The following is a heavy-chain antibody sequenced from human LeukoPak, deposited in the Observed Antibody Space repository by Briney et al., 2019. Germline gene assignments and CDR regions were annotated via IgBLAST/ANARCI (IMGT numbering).Heavy chain of an antibody. J-gene: IGHJ3*02. CDR3: AKQTIVGGAFDI. D-gene: IGHD3-22*01. V-gene: IGHV3-48*01. Sequence: GGSLRLSCAASGFPFNSYSMNWVRQAPGKGLEWVSYISRSSSTIYYADSVKGRFTISRDNSKNTLYLQMNSLRAEDTAVYYCAKQTIVGGAFDIWGQGTMVTVSS. CDR1: GFPFNSYS. CDR2: ISRSSSTI.